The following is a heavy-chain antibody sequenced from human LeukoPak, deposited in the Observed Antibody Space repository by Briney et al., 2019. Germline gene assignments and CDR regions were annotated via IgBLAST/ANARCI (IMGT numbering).Heavy chain of an antibody. CDR1: GYSFTGYY. J-gene: IGHJ4*02. Sequence: ASVKVSCKASGYSFTGYYMHWVRQAPAQGLEWMGCINPKSGGTDYAQKFQGRVTMTRDTSISTAYMELSRLTSDDTAVYYCAGLSGYDPYYFDYWGQGTLVAVSS. CDR2: INPKSGGT. V-gene: IGHV1-2*02. D-gene: IGHD5-12*01. CDR3: AGLSGYDPYYFDY.